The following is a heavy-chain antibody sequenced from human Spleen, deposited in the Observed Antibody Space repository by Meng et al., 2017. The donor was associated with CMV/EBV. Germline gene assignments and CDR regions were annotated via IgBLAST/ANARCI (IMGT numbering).Heavy chain of an antibody. Sequence: GESLKISCTASGFTFNNYRMHWVRQAPGKGLVWVARINSDGRTTDYADSVKGRFTISRDNAKNTLNLQMNSLRGEDTAVYYCARVALYTGSHNDYWGQGTLVTVSS. CDR3: ARVALYTGSHNDY. J-gene: IGHJ4*02. CDR2: INSDGRTT. V-gene: IGHV3-74*01. D-gene: IGHD1-26*01. CDR1: GFTFNNYR.